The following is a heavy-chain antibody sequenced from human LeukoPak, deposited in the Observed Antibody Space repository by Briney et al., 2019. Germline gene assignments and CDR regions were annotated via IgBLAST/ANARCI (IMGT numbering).Heavy chain of an antibody. J-gene: IGHJ3*02. V-gene: IGHV4-61*02. CDR3: ARWRVGYCSGGSCYSFASVAFDI. CDR1: GGSISSGSYY. Sequence: SETLSLTCTVSGGSISSGSYYWSWIRQPAGKGLEWIGRIYTSGSTNYNPSLKSRVTTSVYTSKNQFSLTLSSVTAADTAVYYCARWRVGYCSGGSCYSFASVAFDIWGQGTMVTVSS. CDR2: IYTSGST. D-gene: IGHD2-15*01.